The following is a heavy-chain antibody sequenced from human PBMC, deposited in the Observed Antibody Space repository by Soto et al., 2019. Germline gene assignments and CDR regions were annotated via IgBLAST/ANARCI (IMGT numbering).Heavy chain of an antibody. V-gene: IGHV3-23*01. D-gene: IGHD3-9*01. CDR1: GFTFSAYA. J-gene: IGHJ4*02. CDR3: AKAAGAAYYDILTGYWYFDY. CDR2: ISGRGGST. Sequence: PGGSLRLSCAASGFTFSAYAMSWVRQAPGKGLEWVSAISGRGGSTYYADSVKGRFTISRDNSKNTLFLQMSSLRAEDTAVYYCAKAAGAAYYDILTGYWYFDYWGQGTLVTVSS.